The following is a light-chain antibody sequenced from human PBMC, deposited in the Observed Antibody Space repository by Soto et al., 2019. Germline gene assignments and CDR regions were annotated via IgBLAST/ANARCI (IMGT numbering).Light chain of an antibody. CDR2: DAS. J-gene: IGKJ4*01. CDR3: QQYNSYSPRLT. Sequence: DIQMTQSPSTLSASVGDRVTITCRASQSISSWLAWYQQKPGKAPKLLTYDASSLESGVPSRFSGSGSGTEFTLTISSLQPDDFATYYCQQYNSYSPRLTFGGGTKVDIK. V-gene: IGKV1-5*01. CDR1: QSISSW.